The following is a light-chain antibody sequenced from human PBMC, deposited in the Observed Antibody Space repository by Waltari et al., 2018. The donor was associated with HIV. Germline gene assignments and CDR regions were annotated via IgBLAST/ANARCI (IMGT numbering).Light chain of an antibody. CDR3: QQYHSSPGT. J-gene: IGKJ2*01. CDR2: DAF. V-gene: IGKV3-20*01. Sequence: DIVLTQSPGTLPLSPGERATLTCRASQSLGNNYLAWYQQKPGQAPRLLVYDAFNRATGIPDRFSGSGSGTEFILTISRLEPEDFAIYYCQQYHSSPGTFGQGTKVEIK. CDR1: QSLGNNY.